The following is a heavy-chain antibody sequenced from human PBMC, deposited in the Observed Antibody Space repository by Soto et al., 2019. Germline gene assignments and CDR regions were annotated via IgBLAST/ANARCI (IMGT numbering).Heavy chain of an antibody. CDR1: GFTFRNYA. J-gene: IGHJ4*02. CDR3: ARDLSYCSGGSCYQHDGSDN. Sequence: QVQLVESGGGGVQPGESLTLSCAASGFTFRNYAMHWVRQAPGKGLEWVAIISFDGINRFYRDSVNGRFTISRDNSKNTLYLGMSSVRAEDTAVYFCARDLSYCSGGSCYQHDGSDNWGQGTLVTVSS. D-gene: IGHD2-15*01. CDR2: ISFDGINR. V-gene: IGHV3-30*04.